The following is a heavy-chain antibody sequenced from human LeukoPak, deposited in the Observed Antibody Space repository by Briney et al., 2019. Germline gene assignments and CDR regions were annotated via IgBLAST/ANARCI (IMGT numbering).Heavy chain of an antibody. Sequence: GGSLRLSCGASGFTFSSYAMGWVRQAPGKGLEWVSAISGSGGSTYYADSVKGRFTISRDNSKNTLYLQMNSLRAEDTAVYYCAKGGPDSSGYLAFDYWGQGTLVTVSS. V-gene: IGHV3-23*01. CDR3: AKGGPDSSGYLAFDY. D-gene: IGHD3-22*01. J-gene: IGHJ4*02. CDR2: ISGSGGST. CDR1: GFTFSSYA.